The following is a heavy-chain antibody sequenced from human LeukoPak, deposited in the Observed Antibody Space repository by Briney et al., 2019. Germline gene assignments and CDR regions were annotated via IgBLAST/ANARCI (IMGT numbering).Heavy chain of an antibody. D-gene: IGHD2-21*02. CDR1: GFTVSSYY. J-gene: IGHJ3*02. CDR3: ARDWGCGDCYPPANDAFDI. Sequence: GGSLRLSCAASGFTVSSYYMSWVRQAPGKGLEWVSVIYSGGSTYYADSVKGRFTISRDNSKSTLYLQMNSLRAEDTAVYYCARDWGCGDCYPPANDAFDIWGQGTMATVSS. V-gene: IGHV3-66*01. CDR2: IYSGGST.